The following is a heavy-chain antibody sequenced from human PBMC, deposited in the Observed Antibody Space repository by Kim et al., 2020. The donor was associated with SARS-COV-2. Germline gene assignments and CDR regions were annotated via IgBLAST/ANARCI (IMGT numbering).Heavy chain of an antibody. CDR1: GFTFSSFA. D-gene: IGHD4-17*01. J-gene: IGHJ4*02. Sequence: GGSLRLSCAASGFTFSSFAMHWVRQAPGKGLEWVAVIWYDGSNKYYADSVKGRSTISRDNSKNTVNLEMNSLRAEDTAVYYCAREPPYGCYGAPLDSWGQGTLVTVSS. CDR2: IWYDGSNK. CDR3: AREPPYGCYGAPLDS. V-gene: IGHV3-33*01.